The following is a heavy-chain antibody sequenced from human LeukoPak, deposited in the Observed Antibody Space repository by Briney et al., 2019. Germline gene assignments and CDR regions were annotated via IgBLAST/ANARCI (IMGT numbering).Heavy chain of an antibody. CDR3: ARDLKQQQQLVRGNYYYGMDI. CDR2: ISSSSSYI. D-gene: IGHD6-13*01. Sequence: GGSLRLSCAPSGFTFSSYSMNWVRQAPGKGLEWVSSISSSSSYIYYADSVKCRFTISRDNAKNSLYLQMNSLRAEDTAVYYCARDLKQQQQLVRGNYYYGMDIWGQGTTVTVSS. J-gene: IGHJ6*02. V-gene: IGHV3-21*01. CDR1: GFTFSSYS.